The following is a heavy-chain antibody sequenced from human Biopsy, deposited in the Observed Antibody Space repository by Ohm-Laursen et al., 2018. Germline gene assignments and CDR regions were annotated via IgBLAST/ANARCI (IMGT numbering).Heavy chain of an antibody. CDR2: INHSGRT. Sequence: SETLSLTCTVSGGSLSSYSWSWIRQAPGKGLEWIGEINHSGRTNYNPSLKGRVTISVDTSKNQFSLKVRSVTAADTAVYYCVRGVDYYDPYHYYALDVWGQGTTVTVSS. D-gene: IGHD3-22*01. CDR1: GGSLSSYS. V-gene: IGHV4-34*01. CDR3: VRGVDYYDPYHYYALDV. J-gene: IGHJ6*02.